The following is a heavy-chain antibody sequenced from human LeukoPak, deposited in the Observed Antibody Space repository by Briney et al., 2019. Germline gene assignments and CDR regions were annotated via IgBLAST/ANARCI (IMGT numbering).Heavy chain of an antibody. CDR3: ARWRGSTSERSDY. Sequence: QPGGSLRLSCTASGFTFSDYWMTWVRQAPGKGLEWVANIKQDGSAKYYVDSVKGRFTISRDNAKNSLYLQMDSLGVEDTATYYCARWRGSTSERSDYWGQGTLVTVSS. CDR2: IKQDGSAK. CDR1: GFTFSDYW. J-gene: IGHJ4*02. V-gene: IGHV3-7*01. D-gene: IGHD2-2*01.